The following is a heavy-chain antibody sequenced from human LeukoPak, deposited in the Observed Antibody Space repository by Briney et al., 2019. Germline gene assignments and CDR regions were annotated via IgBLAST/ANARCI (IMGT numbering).Heavy chain of an antibody. D-gene: IGHD3-10*01. CDR2: IKSKPDGGTT. CDR1: GFAFNYAW. J-gene: IGHJ6*03. V-gene: IGHV3-15*01. Sequence: PGGSLRLSCAASGFAFNYAWVSWVRQAPGKGLEWIGRIKSKPDGGTTDYATPVKGRFTISRDDSKNTLYLQMNSLRAEDTAVYYCAKDRLRGPYYYYYYMDVWGKGTTVTISS. CDR3: AKDRLRGPYYYYYYMDV.